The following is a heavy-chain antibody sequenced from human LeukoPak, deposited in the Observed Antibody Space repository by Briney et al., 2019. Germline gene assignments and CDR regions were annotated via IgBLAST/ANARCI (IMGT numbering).Heavy chain of an antibody. J-gene: IGHJ4*02. CDR1: GYTFTSYY. D-gene: IGHD3-3*01. Sequence: ASVKVSCKSSGYTFTSYYMHWVRQAPGQGLAWMGIINPSGGSTSYAQKFQGRVTMTRDMSTSTVYMELSSLRSEDTAVYDCARDGVTIFGVPIRGDYWGQGTLVTVSS. V-gene: IGHV1-46*01. CDR2: INPSGGST. CDR3: ARDGVTIFGVPIRGDY.